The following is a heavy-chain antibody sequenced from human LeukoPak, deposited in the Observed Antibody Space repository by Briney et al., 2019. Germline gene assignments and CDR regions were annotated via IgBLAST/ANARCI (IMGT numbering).Heavy chain of an antibody. J-gene: IGHJ6*03. CDR1: GGSISSSNW. D-gene: IGHD1-26*01. CDR3: ARAFMYSGSYYFYYYYYMDV. CDR2: IYHSGST. Sequence: SETLSLTCAVSGGSISSSNWWSWVRQPPGKGLEWIGEIYHSGSTNYNPSLKSRVTISVDKSKNQFSLQLNSVTPEDTAVYYCARAFMYSGSYYFYYYYYMDVWGKGTTVTVSS. V-gene: IGHV4-4*02.